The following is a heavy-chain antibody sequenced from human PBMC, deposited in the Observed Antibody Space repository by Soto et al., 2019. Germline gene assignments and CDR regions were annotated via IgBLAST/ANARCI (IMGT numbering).Heavy chain of an antibody. CDR2: IYYSGST. V-gene: IGHV4-31*03. Sequence: SETLSLTCTVSGGSISSGGYYWSWIRQHPGKGLEWIGYIYYSGSTYYNPSLKSRVTISVDTSKNQFSLKLSSVTAADTAMYYCARRKDFWSGYWPYYFDYWGQGTLVTVSS. CDR1: GGSISSGGYY. CDR3: ARRKDFWSGYWPYYFDY. D-gene: IGHD3-3*01. J-gene: IGHJ4*02.